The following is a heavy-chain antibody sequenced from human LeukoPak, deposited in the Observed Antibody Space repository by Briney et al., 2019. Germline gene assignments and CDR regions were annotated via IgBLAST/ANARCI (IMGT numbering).Heavy chain of an antibody. Sequence: ASVKVSCKVSGYTFTGYYMHWVRQAPGQGLEWMGWINPNSGGTNYAQKFQGRVTMTRDTSISTAYMELSRLRSDDTAVYYCARSSAEIDIVVVPAAMDYWGQGTLVTVSS. V-gene: IGHV1-2*02. J-gene: IGHJ4*02. CDR2: INPNSGGT. D-gene: IGHD2-2*01. CDR1: GYTFTGYY. CDR3: ARSSAEIDIVVVPAAMDY.